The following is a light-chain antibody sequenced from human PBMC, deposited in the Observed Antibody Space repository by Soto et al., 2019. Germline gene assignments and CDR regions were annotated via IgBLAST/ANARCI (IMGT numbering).Light chain of an antibody. V-gene: IGKV3-20*01. CDR1: QSVSSSY. Sequence: EIVLTQSPGTLSLSPGERATLSCRASQSVSSSYLAWYQQKPGQAPRLLIYGASSRVTGIPDKFSGSGSGIDFSLTISRLEPEDFAVYYCQQYGSSPRLTFGGGTKVEIK. CDR3: QQYGSSPRLT. CDR2: GAS. J-gene: IGKJ4*01.